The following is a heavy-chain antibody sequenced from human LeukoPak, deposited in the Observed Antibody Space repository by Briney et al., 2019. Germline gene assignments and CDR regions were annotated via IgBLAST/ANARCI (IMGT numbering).Heavy chain of an antibody. D-gene: IGHD2-21*01. V-gene: IGHV1-18*01. CDR2: ISAYNGNT. CDR1: GGTFSSYA. J-gene: IGHJ2*01. Sequence: ASVKVSCKASGGTFSSYAISWVRQAPGQGLEWMGWISAYNGNTNYAQKLQGRVTMTTDTSTSTAYMELRSLRSDDTAVYYCARDRVSGDWYFDLWGRGTLVTVSS. CDR3: ARDRVSGDWYFDL.